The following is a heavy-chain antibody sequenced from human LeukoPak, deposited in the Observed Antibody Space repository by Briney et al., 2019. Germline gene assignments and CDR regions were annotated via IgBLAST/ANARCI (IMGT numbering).Heavy chain of an antibody. CDR3: ARQQKINWGNYWYFDL. V-gene: IGHV1-18*01. J-gene: IGHJ2*01. CDR1: GYTFTSYG. CDR2: ISAYNGNT. D-gene: IGHD3-16*01. Sequence: ASVKVSCKASGYTFTSYGISWVRQAPGQGLEWMGWISAYNGNTNYAQKLQGRVTMTTDTSTSTAYMELRSLRSDDTAVYYCARQQKINWGNYWYFDLWGRGTLVTVSS.